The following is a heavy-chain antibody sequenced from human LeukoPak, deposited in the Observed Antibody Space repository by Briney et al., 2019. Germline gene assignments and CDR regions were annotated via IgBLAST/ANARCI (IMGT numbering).Heavy chain of an antibody. CDR1: GYTFTSYG. V-gene: IGHV1-18*01. Sequence: ASVKVSCKASGYTFTSYGISWVRQAPGQGLEWMGWISAYNGNTNYAQKLQGRVTMTTDTSTSTAYMELRSLRSDDTAVYYCARVEVIGYSSRYDAFDIWGQGTMVTVSS. CDR2: ISAYNGNT. J-gene: IGHJ3*02. D-gene: IGHD6-13*01. CDR3: ARVEVIGYSSRYDAFDI.